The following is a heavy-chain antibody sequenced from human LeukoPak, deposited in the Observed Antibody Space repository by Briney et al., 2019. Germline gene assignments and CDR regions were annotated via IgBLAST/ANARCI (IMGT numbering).Heavy chain of an antibody. J-gene: IGHJ4*02. CDR2: ISAYNGNT. V-gene: IGHV1-18*01. CDR3: ARDTYYYDSSGYFRFDY. D-gene: IGHD3-22*01. Sequence: GASVKVSCKASGHTFTSYGISWVRQAPGQGLEWMGWISAYNGNTNYAQKLQGRVTMTTDTSTSTAYMDLRSLRSDDTAVYYCARDTYYYDSSGYFRFDYWGQGTLVTVSS. CDR1: GHTFTSYG.